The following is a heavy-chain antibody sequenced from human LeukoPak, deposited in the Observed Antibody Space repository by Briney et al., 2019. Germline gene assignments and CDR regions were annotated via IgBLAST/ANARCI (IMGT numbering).Heavy chain of an antibody. Sequence: GGSLRLSCAASGFSFSSYAMSWVRQAPGKGLEWVSSISGSSGSTYYADSVEGRFTISRDISKNTLYLQMNSLRAEDTAVYYCAKCATPHPLDAFDIWGQGTTVTVSS. CDR2: ISGSSGST. V-gene: IGHV3-23*01. D-gene: IGHD2-15*01. J-gene: IGHJ3*02. CDR1: GFSFSSYA. CDR3: AKCATPHPLDAFDI.